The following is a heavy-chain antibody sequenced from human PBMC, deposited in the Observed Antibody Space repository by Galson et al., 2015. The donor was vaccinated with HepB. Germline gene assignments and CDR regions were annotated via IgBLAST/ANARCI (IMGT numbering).Heavy chain of an antibody. CDR1: GGTFGSYT. D-gene: IGHD7-27*01. V-gene: IGHV1-69*02. CDR2: IIPTLAIV. CDR3: ARLNNLGFVLGIIYHTLDV. J-gene: IGHJ3*01. Sequence: SVKVSCKASGGTFGSYTISWVRQAPGQGLEWMGRIIPTLAIVDYAQKFQGRVTIRADKSTGTAYMELRSVTPADTAVYYCARLNNLGFVLGIIYHTLDVWDQGTTVTVSS.